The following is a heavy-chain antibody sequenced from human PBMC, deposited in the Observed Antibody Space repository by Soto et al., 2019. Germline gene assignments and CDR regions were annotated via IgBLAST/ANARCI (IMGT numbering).Heavy chain of an antibody. V-gene: IGHV4-61*08. D-gene: IGHD5-18*01. Sequence: ASETLSLTCTVSGGSISSGGHYWSWIHQLPGKGLQWIGYIYYSGSTNYNPSLKSRVTISVDTSKNQFSLKLTSVTAADTAVYYCARDNGYSYGYNLDHWGQGTLVTVSS. CDR1: GGSISSGGHY. J-gene: IGHJ4*02. CDR2: IYYSGST. CDR3: ARDNGYSYGYNLDH.